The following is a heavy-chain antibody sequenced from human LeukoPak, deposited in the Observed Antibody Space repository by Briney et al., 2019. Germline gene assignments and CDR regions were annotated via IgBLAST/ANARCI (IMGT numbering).Heavy chain of an antibody. V-gene: IGHV3-23*01. Sequence: GGSLRLSCAASGFTFSGYAMSWVRQAPGKGLEWVSAISGSGGSTYYADSVKGRFTISRDNSKNTLYLQMNSLRAEDTAVYYCADSSWYEIYYFDYWGQGTLVTVSS. CDR1: GFTFSGYA. D-gene: IGHD6-13*01. CDR2: ISGSGGST. CDR3: ADSSWYEIYYFDY. J-gene: IGHJ4*02.